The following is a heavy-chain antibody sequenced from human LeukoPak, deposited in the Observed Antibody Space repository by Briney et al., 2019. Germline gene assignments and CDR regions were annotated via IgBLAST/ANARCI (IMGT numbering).Heavy chain of an antibody. D-gene: IGHD3-22*01. CDR1: GGSFSGYH. V-gene: IGHV4-34*01. J-gene: IGHJ3*02. CDR3: ARDKVYHYDSSDYRLDVFDI. Sequence: PSETLSLTCAVYGGSFSGYHWSWIRQPPGKGVEWIGEINHSGSPNYNPSLQSRVTISVDPSQNQFSLKLTSVTAADTAIYYCARDKVYHYDSSDYRLDVFDIWGQGRMVIVSS. CDR2: INHSGSP.